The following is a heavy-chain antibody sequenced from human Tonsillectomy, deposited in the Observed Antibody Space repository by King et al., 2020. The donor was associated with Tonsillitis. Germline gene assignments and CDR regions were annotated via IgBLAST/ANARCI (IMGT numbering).Heavy chain of an antibody. CDR2: IYYSGST. Sequence: QLQESGPGLVKPSETLSLTCTVSGGSISSTSYYWGWIRQPPGKGLEWIGSIYYSGSTDYNPSLKSRGTISVDTSKNQFSLKLSSVTAADTAVYYCARFSGWYDESYFDYWGQGTLVTVSS. V-gene: IGHV4-39*01. J-gene: IGHJ4*02. CDR1: GGSISSTSYY. D-gene: IGHD6-19*01. CDR3: ARFSGWYDESYFDY.